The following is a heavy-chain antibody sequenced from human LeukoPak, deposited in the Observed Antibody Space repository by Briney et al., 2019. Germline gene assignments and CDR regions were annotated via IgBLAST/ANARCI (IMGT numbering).Heavy chain of an antibody. Sequence: SETLSLTCAVYGGSFGGYYWSWIRQPPGKGLEWIGEINHSGSTNYNPSLKSRVTISVDTSKNQFSLKLSSVTAADTAVYYCARGQRTYYYGSGSYYNARYNWFDPWGQGTLVTVSS. V-gene: IGHV4-34*01. CDR2: INHSGST. CDR3: ARGQRTYYYGSGSYYNARYNWFDP. CDR1: GGSFGGYY. D-gene: IGHD3-10*01. J-gene: IGHJ5*02.